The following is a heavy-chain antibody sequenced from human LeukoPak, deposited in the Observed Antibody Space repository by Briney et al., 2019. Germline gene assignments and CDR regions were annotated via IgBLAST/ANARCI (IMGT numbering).Heavy chain of an antibody. J-gene: IGHJ6*03. Sequence: QPGGSLRLSCAASGFTFSNYAMTWVRQAPGEGLEWVSGISGSAVNTDYADSVKGRFTISRDNSKSTLYLQMNSLRAENTAVYYCAKLGGPYNWDYTGLNYMDVWGKGTTFTVSS. V-gene: IGHV3-23*01. CDR1: GFTFSNYA. CDR2: ISGSAVNT. D-gene: IGHD1-7*01. CDR3: AKLGGPYNWDYTGLNYMDV.